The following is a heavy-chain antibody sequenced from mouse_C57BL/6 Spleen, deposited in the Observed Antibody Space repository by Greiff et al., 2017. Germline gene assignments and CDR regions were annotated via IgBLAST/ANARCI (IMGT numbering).Heavy chain of an antibody. CDR2: IYPGDGDT. Sequence: QVQLQQSGPELVKPGASVKISCKASGYAFSSSWMNWVKQRPGKGLGWIGRIYPGDGDTNYNGKFKGKATLTADKSSSTAYMQLSSLTSEDSAVYCCARRDYGISFGYYAMDYGGQGTSVTVSS. J-gene: IGHJ4*01. D-gene: IGHD1-1*01. CDR1: GYAFSSSW. CDR3: ARRDYGISFGYYAMDY. V-gene: IGHV1-82*01.